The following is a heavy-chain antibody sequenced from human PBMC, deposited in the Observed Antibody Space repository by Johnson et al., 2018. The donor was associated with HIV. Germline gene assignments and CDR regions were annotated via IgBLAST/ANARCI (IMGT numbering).Heavy chain of an antibody. D-gene: IGHD1-26*01. CDR2: INWNGGST. CDR3: ARDRVMVGATVDAVDI. V-gene: IGHV3-20*04. J-gene: IGHJ3*02. CDR1: GFTFDDYD. Sequence: MLLVESGGGVVRPGGSLRLSCAASGFTFDDYDMSWVRQAPGKGLEWVSGINWNGGSTGYADSVKGRFTISRDNAKNSLYLQMSSLRAEDTALYYCARDRVMVGATVDAVDIWGQGTMVTVSS.